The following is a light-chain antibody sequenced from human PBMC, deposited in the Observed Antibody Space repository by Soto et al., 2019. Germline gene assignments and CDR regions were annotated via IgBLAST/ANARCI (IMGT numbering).Light chain of an antibody. CDR1: SSDIGGYNY. Sequence: SALTQPASVSGSPGQSITISGTGTSSDIGGYNYVSWYQQHPGKAPKLMIFEVTNRPSGVSNRFSGSKSGNTASLAISGLQAEDEADYYCSSYTSSSTLVFGGGTKLTVL. CDR3: SSYTSSSTLV. V-gene: IGLV2-14*01. J-gene: IGLJ2*01. CDR2: EVT.